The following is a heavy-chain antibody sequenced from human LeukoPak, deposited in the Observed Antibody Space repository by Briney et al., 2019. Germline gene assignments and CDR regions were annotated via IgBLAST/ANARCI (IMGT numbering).Heavy chain of an antibody. V-gene: IGHV1-3*03. CDR3: ARGKEVVVITHTLPGVWDDAFDI. Sequence: ASVKVSCKASGYTFTGYYMHWVRQAPGQRLEWMGWINAGNGNTKYSQEFQGRVTITRDTSASTAYMELSSLRSEDTAVYYCARGKEVVVITHTLPGVWDDAFDIWGQGTMVTVSS. CDR1: GYTFTGYY. CDR2: INAGNGNT. D-gene: IGHD3-22*01. J-gene: IGHJ3*02.